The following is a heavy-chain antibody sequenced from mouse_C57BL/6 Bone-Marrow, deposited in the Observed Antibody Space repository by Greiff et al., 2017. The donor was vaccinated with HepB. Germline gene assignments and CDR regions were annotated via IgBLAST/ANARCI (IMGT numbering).Heavy chain of an antibody. V-gene: IGHV1-80*01. D-gene: IGHD1-1*01. CDR1: GYAFSSYW. Sequence: QVQLQQSGAELVKPGASVKISCKASGYAFSSYWMNWVKQRPGKGLEWIGQIYPGDGDTNYNGKFKGKATLTADKSSSTAYMQLSSLTSEDSAVYFCARAYYGSSPYYFDYWGQGITLTVSS. J-gene: IGHJ2*01. CDR3: ARAYYGSSPYYFDY. CDR2: IYPGDGDT.